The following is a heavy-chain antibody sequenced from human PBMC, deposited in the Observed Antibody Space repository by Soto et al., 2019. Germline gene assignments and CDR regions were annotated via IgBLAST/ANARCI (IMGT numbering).Heavy chain of an antibody. CDR3: ARGKRGWLTFDY. CDR1: GFTVSDTY. CDR2: IYSGSAT. D-gene: IGHD6-19*01. J-gene: IGHJ4*02. V-gene: IGHV3-53*02. Sequence: EVRLVETGGGLIQPGGSLRLSCAASGFTVSDTYMNWVRQAPGKGLEWVSVIYSGSATYYADPVKGRFTISRDNSKNTVLLQMSSLRVDDTAVYYCARGKRGWLTFDYWCQGILVTVSS.